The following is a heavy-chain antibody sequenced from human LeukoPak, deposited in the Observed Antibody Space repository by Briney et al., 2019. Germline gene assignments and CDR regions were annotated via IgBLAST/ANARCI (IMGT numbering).Heavy chain of an antibody. V-gene: IGHV3-48*04. Sequence: PGGSLRLSCAASGFTFSSYSMNWVRQAPGKGLEWVSYISSSRSTIYYADSVKGRFTISRDNAKNSLYLQMNSLRAEDTAVYYCARVPLIAALDYWGQGTLVTVSS. CDR1: GFTFSSYS. CDR3: ARVPLIAALDY. J-gene: IGHJ4*02. CDR2: ISSSRSTI. D-gene: IGHD6-13*01.